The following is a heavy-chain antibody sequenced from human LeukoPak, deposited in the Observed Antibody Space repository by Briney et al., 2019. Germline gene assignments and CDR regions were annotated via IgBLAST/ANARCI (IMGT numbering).Heavy chain of an antibody. J-gene: IGHJ5*02. D-gene: IGHD1-7*01. CDR2: IYYSGST. CDR1: GGSTSSGCYY. CDR3: ARGAGTTFNWFDP. Sequence: SETLSLTCTVSGGSTSSGCYYWSWIRQHPGKGLEWIGYIYYSGSTYYNPSLKSRVTISVDTSKNQFSLKLSSVTAADTAVYYCARGAGTTFNWFDPWGQGTLVTVSS. V-gene: IGHV4-31*03.